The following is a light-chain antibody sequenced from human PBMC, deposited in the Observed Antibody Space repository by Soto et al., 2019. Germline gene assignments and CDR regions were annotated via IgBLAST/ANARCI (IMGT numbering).Light chain of an antibody. CDR2: DVS. Sequence: QSVLTQPRSVSGSPGQSVTISCTGASSDVGGYNYVSWYQQHPGKAPKLMIYDVSKRPSGVPHRFSCSKSGNTSSLTISGLQPEDEADYYCCSYAGRYTYVFGTGTKVTVL. J-gene: IGLJ1*01. V-gene: IGLV2-11*01. CDR1: SSDVGGYNY. CDR3: CSYAGRYTYV.